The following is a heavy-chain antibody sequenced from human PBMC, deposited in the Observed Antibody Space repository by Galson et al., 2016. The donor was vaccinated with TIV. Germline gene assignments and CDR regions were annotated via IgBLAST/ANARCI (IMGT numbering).Heavy chain of an antibody. J-gene: IGHJ4*02. CDR2: IYKSGSI. Sequence: SLRLSCAASGFTVSSIYMSWVRQVPGEGLEWVSVIYKSGSIHYADFVEGRFTISRDNSKNTRHLQMNSLRTDDTAMYYCARDPEAEATTPYFFDSWGRGTLVTVSS. CDR3: ARDPEAEATTPYFFDS. V-gene: IGHV3-66*02. CDR1: GFTVSSIY. D-gene: IGHD1-14*01.